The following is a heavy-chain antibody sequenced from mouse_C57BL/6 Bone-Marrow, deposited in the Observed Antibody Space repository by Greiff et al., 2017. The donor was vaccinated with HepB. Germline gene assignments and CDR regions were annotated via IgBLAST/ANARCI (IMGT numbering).Heavy chain of an antibody. CDR1: GYTFTSYT. Sequence: QVQLQQSGAELARPGASVKMSCKASGYTFTSYTMHWVKQRPGQGLEWIGYINPSSGYTKYNQKFNDKATLTADKSSSTAYMQLSSLTSEDSAVYYCARIYYYFFGVFAYWGQGTLVTVSA. CDR3: ARIYYYFFGVFAY. V-gene: IGHV1-4*01. J-gene: IGHJ3*01. CDR2: INPSSGYT. D-gene: IGHD1-1*01.